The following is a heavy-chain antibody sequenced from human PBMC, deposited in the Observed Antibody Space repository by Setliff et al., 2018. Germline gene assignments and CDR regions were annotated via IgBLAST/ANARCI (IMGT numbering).Heavy chain of an antibody. D-gene: IGHD6-19*01. Sequence: ASVKVSCKVSGYTLTELSMHWVRQAPGKGLEWMGGFDPEDGETIYAQKFQGRVTMTEDTSTDTAYMELSSLRSEDTAVYYCARDLYSSGWYGIDYYYYYGMDVWGQGTTVTVSS. V-gene: IGHV1-24*01. CDR2: FDPEDGET. CDR3: ARDLYSSGWYGIDYYYYYGMDV. J-gene: IGHJ6*02. CDR1: GYTLTELS.